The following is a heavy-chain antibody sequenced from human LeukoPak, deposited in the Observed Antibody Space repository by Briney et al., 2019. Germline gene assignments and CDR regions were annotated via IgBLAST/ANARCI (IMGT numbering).Heavy chain of an antibody. J-gene: IGHJ4*02. V-gene: IGHV1-46*01. Sequence: GASVKVSCKASGYTSSNYYMHWVRQAPGQGFEWMGIINPSGGDTRCAQKFQGRVSMTRDMSTSTVYMELSSLRSEDTAVYFCARGRHILMVTVNFDYWGQGTLVTVSS. CDR2: INPSGGDT. D-gene: IGHD2-21*02. CDR3: ARGRHILMVTVNFDY. CDR1: GYTSSNYY.